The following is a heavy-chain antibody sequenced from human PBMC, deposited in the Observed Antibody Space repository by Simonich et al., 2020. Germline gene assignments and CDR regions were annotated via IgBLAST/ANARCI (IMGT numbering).Heavy chain of an antibody. J-gene: IGHJ3*02. CDR3: ARVRFEAFDI. V-gene: IGHV1-2*02. CDR1: GTTFTGYY. Sequence: QLHLVQSGAEEKKPGAARKVSCKAAGTTFTGYYMHWVRHATGQGLEWMGWLNPSSGGTNYAQKFQGRVTMTRETSNSTAYMELGRLRSDDTAVYYCARVRFEAFDIWGQGTMVTVSS. D-gene: IGHD4-17*01. CDR2: LNPSSGGT.